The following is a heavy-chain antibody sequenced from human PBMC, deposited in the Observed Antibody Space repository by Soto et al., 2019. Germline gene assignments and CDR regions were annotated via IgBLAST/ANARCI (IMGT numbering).Heavy chain of an antibody. V-gene: IGHV4-31*03. Sequence: QVQLQESGPGLVKPSQTLSLTCTVSGDSISSGGYYWSWIRQHPGKGLEWIGYISNSGSTRYNPSLKSRVTISVDTSKNQFYLKLSSVTAADTAVYYCARDQGSGHFDYWGQGTLVTVSS. D-gene: IGHD6-25*01. CDR2: ISNSGST. CDR3: ARDQGSGHFDY. J-gene: IGHJ4*02. CDR1: GDSISSGGYY.